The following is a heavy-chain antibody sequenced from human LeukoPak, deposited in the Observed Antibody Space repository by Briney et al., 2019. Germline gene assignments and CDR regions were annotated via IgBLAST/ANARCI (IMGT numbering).Heavy chain of an antibody. J-gene: IGHJ4*02. CDR1: GFTFDDYG. CDR2: INWNGGST. Sequence: GGSLRLSCAASGFTFDDYGMSWVRQAPGKGLEWVSGINWNGGSTGYADSVKGRFTISRDNAENSLYLQMNSLRADDTAVYYCGRTGDLSDYWGQGTLVTVSS. CDR3: GRTGDLSDY. V-gene: IGHV3-20*04. D-gene: IGHD7-27*01.